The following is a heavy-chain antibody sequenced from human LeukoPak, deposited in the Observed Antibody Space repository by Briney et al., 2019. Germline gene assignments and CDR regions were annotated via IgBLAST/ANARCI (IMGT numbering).Heavy chain of an antibody. V-gene: IGHV1-2*02. D-gene: IGHD3-3*01. Sequence: ASVKVSCKTSGFTFTGYYIHWLRQAPGQGLEWVGWINPNSGATNYAQKLQGRVTMTTDTSTSTAYMELRSLRSDDTAVYYCARVVYDFWSGYLTPRHGMDVWGQGTTVTVSS. CDR1: GFTFTGYY. J-gene: IGHJ6*02. CDR3: ARVVYDFWSGYLTPRHGMDV. CDR2: INPNSGAT.